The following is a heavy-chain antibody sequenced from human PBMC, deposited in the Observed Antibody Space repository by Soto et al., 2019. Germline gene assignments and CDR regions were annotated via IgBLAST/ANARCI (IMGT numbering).Heavy chain of an antibody. CDR2: ISAYNGNT. CDR3: ARDMGARRSVDY. Sequence: QVQLVQSGAEVKKPGASVKVSCKASGYTFTSYGISWVRQAPGQGLEWMGWISAYNGNTNYGQELQGRVTMTTDTPTSTAYMELRNLTSDDTAVYYCARDMGARRSVDYWGQGTLVTVS. J-gene: IGHJ4*02. D-gene: IGHD3-10*01. V-gene: IGHV1-18*01. CDR1: GYTFTSYG.